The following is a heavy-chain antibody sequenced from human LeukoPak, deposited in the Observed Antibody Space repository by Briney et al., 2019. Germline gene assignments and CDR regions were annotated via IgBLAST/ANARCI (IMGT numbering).Heavy chain of an antibody. Sequence: SETLSLTCAVYGGSFSGYYWSWIRQPPGKGLEWIGEINHSGSTNYNPSLKSRVTISVDTSKNQFSLKLSSVTAADTAVYYCARLGYYDSSGYYPYYFGYWGQGTLVTVSS. CDR1: GGSFSGYY. CDR3: ARLGYYDSSGYYPYYFGY. J-gene: IGHJ4*02. V-gene: IGHV4-34*01. CDR2: INHSGST. D-gene: IGHD3-22*01.